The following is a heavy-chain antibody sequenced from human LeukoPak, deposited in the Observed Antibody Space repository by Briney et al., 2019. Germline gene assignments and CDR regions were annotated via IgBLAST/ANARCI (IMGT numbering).Heavy chain of an antibody. D-gene: IGHD3-22*01. V-gene: IGHV1-46*01. CDR3: ARVRGDSSGYGAFDI. J-gene: IGHJ3*02. Sequence: ASVKVSCKASGYTFTGYYMHWVRQAPGQGLEWMGIINPSGGSTSYAQKFQGRVTMTRDTSTSTVYMELSSLRSEDTAVYYCARVRGDSSGYGAFDIWGQGTMVTVSS. CDR2: INPSGGST. CDR1: GYTFTGYY.